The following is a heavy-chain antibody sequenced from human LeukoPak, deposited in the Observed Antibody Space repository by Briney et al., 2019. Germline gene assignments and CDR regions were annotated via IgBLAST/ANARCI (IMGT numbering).Heavy chain of an antibody. V-gene: IGHV4-34*01. D-gene: IGHD3-22*01. CDR1: GGSFSGYY. J-gene: IGHJ4*02. CDR3: ARYYYDSSGYYLMNYFDY. Sequence: SETLSLTCAVYGGSFSGYYWSWIRQPPGKGLEWIGEINHSGSTNYNPSLKSRVTISVDTSKNQFSLKLSSVTAADTAVYYCARYYYDSSGYYLMNYFDYWGKGTLVTVSS. CDR2: INHSGST.